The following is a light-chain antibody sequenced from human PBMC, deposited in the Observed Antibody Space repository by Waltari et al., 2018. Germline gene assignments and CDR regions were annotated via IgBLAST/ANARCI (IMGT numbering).Light chain of an antibody. CDR1: SSNVGNNY. CDR3: ATWDDSLNSWV. V-gene: IGLV1-47*01. CDR2: KND. J-gene: IGLJ3*02. Sequence: QPVLTLPPSASGTPGQVVSFSCSGSSSNVGNNYVYWYQQLPGTAPKLLIYKNDQRPSGVPDLFFGSKSGTSASLVISGLRSEDEGHYTCATWDDSLNSWVFGGGTKLTIL.